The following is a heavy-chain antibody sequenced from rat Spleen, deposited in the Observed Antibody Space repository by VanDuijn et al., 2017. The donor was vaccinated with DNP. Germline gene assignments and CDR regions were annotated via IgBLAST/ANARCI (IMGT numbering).Heavy chain of an antibody. Sequence: QVQLKESGPGLVQPSQTLSLTCTVAGFSLTSYNVHWVRQPPGKVLEWIAAISSGGSTYYNSALKSRLSISRDTSKSQVFLKMNSLQTEDTAIYYCTRGVTTVVTGWFAYWGQGTLVTVSS. CDR2: ISSGGST. J-gene: IGHJ3*01. CDR1: GFSLTSYN. CDR3: TRGVTTVVTGWFAY. V-gene: IGHV2-6*01. D-gene: IGHD1-1*01.